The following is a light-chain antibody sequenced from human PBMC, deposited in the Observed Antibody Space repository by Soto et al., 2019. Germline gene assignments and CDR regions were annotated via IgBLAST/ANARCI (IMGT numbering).Light chain of an antibody. V-gene: IGLV2-11*01. CDR1: SSDVGDYNY. CDR3: CSFAGSYTFGV. J-gene: IGLJ3*02. Sequence: SALTQPRSVSGSPGQSVTISCTGTSSDVGDYNYVSWYQQYPGKAPKLVIYDVSKRPSGVPDRFSGSKSGNTASLTISGLQAEDEADYYCCSFAGSYTFGVFGGGTKLTVL. CDR2: DVS.